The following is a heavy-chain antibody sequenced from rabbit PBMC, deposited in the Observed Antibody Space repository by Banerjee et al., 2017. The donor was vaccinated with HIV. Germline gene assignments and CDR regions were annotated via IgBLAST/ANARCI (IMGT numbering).Heavy chain of an antibody. CDR1: GSSFSSSWW. CDR3: AIGEYSCPGL. D-gene: IGHD3-3*01. V-gene: IGHV1S45*01. Sequence: QQQLEESGGGLVKPGGTLTLTCTASGSSFSSSWWICWVRQAPGKGLEWVACIDGGSSGSTYYASWAKGRFTITRSTSLNTVTLQLNSLTAADTATYFCAIGEYSCPGLWGPGTLVTVS. J-gene: IGHJ4*01. CDR2: IDGGSSGST.